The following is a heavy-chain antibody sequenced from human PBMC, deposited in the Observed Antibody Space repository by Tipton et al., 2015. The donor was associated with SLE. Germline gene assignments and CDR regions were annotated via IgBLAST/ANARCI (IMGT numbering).Heavy chain of an antibody. V-gene: IGHV4-31*02. CDR3: ARGPNWGLDDAFDI. J-gene: IGHJ3*02. Sequence: LRLSCTATGDSVTSSGYYWSWLRQLPGKGLEWIGYLYYSGSTEYNPSLKSRVTISIDSSKSQLSLNLRSVTAADTAVYYCARGPNWGLDDAFDIWGQGTMVSVSS. CDR2: LYYSGST. D-gene: IGHD7-27*01. CDR1: GDSVTSSGYY.